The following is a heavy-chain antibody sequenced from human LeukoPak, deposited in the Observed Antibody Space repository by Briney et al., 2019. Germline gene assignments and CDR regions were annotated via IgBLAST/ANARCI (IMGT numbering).Heavy chain of an antibody. CDR1: GGTFSSYA. V-gene: IGHV1-69*13. CDR3: AKEQASYCTNGVCAYDY. Sequence: ASVKVSCKASGGTFSSYAISWVRQAPGQGLEWMGGIIPIFGTANYAQKFQGRVTITADESTSTAYMELSSLRSEDTAVYYCAKEQASYCTNGVCAYDYWGQGALVTVSS. D-gene: IGHD2-8*01. J-gene: IGHJ4*02. CDR2: IIPIFGTA.